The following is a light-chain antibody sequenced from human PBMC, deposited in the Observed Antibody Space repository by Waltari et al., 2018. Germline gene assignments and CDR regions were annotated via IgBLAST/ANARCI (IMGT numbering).Light chain of an antibody. CDR3: QQHNSNPPT. CDR1: QAISSY. CDR2: QAS. V-gene: IGKV1-9*01. J-gene: IGKJ4*01. Sequence: DIQMTQFPSSLSASVGDRVTITCRASQAISSYLAWYQQKPGKAPKLLINQASTLQSGVPSRFSGSGSGTDFTLTISSLQPEDFATYYCQQHNSNPPTFGGGTKVEIK.